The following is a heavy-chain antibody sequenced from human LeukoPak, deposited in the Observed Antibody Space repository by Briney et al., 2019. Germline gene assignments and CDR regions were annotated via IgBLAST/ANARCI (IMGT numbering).Heavy chain of an antibody. CDR2: LYNSGTT. CDR3: ARRGVKTTRFDY. D-gene: IGHD1-1*01. Sequence: SETLSLTCTVSGGSINTYYWSWIRQPPGKGLWWIGYLYNSGTTNYNPSLNSRVSISGDTSKNQFSLKLISVTAADTAVYYCARRGVKTTRFDYWGQGILVTDSS. J-gene: IGHJ4*02. V-gene: IGHV4-59*01. CDR1: GGSINTYY.